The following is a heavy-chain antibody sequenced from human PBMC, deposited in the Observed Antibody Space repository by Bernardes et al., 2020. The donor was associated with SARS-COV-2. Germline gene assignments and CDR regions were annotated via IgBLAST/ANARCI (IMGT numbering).Heavy chain of an antibody. J-gene: IGHJ6*02. CDR3: VLGGFGVYGYYDMDV. D-gene: IGHD3-10*01. Sequence: GGSLRLSCAASGFTYSSYAMSWVRQAPGKGLEWVSGISGSGVSTYYAASVKGRFTISRDDSKNTLYLQMNSLRAEDTAVYYCVLGGFGVYGYYDMDVWGQGTTVTVSS. CDR2: ISGSGVST. CDR1: GFTYSSYA. V-gene: IGHV3-23*01.